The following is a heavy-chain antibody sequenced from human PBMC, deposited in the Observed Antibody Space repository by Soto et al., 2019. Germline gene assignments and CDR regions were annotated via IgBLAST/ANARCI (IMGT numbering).Heavy chain of an antibody. CDR2: IKSKTDGGTT. CDR3: TTDVWFGELPYYFDY. Sequence: GGSLSLCCAASGFTFSSYWMSWVRQAPGKGLEWVGRIKSKTDGGTTDYAAPVKGRFTISRDDSKNTLYLQMNSLKTEDTAVYYCTTDVWFGELPYYFDYWGQGTLVTVSS. J-gene: IGHJ4*02. D-gene: IGHD3-10*01. V-gene: IGHV3-15*01. CDR1: GFTFSSYW.